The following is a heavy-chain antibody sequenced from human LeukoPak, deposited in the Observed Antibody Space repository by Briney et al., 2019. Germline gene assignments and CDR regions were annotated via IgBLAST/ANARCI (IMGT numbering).Heavy chain of an antibody. J-gene: IGHJ4*02. CDR2: ISAGNGNT. V-gene: IGHV1-3*01. CDR3: ASGDSLDY. Sequence: ASVKVSCKVSGYTFTSYGMHWVRQAPGQRLEWMGWISAGNGNTKYSQKFQGRVTITRDTSASTAYMELSSLRSEDTAVYYCASGDSLDYWGQGTLVTVSS. D-gene: IGHD4-17*01. CDR1: GYTFTSYG.